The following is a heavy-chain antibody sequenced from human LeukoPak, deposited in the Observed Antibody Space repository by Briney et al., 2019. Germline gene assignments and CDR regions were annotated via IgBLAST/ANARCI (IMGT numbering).Heavy chain of an antibody. Sequence: ASVKVSCKASGGTFSSYAISWVRQAPGQGLEWMGGIIPIFGTANYAQKFQGRVTITADKSTSTAYMELSSLRSEDTALYYCAKDASPHYYDSSGYPFESSANFDYWGQGTLVTVSS. CDR2: IIPIFGTA. CDR3: AKDASPHYYDSSGYPFESSANFDY. V-gene: IGHV1-69*06. D-gene: IGHD3-22*01. CDR1: GGTFSSYA. J-gene: IGHJ4*02.